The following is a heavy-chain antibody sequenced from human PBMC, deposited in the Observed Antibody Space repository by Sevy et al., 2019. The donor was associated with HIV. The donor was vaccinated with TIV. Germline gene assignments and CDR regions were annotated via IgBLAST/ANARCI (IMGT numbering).Heavy chain of an antibody. J-gene: IGHJ5*02. Sequence: GGSLRLSCVASGFTFSNYWMSWVRQAPGKGLEWVANIKQDGSEKYYVDSVKGRFTISRDSAKNSLSLQMNSLRAGDTAMYYCARDKGQGWFDPWGQGTLVTVSS. CDR3: ARDKGQGWFDP. CDR1: GFTFSNYW. CDR2: IKQDGSEK. V-gene: IGHV3-7*01.